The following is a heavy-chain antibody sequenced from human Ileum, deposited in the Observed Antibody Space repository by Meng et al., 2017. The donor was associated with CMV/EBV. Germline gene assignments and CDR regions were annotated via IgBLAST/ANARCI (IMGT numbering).Heavy chain of an antibody. CDR2: INHGGST. CDR1: GGSLRGYL. Sequence: VLGGSLRGYLLSQVPQPPGKGVELIGEINHGGSTNYNPSLKSRVTISVDTSKYQFSLRLSSVTAADTAVYYCARGGWHSSSWYFDCWGQGTLVTVSS. D-gene: IGHD6-13*01. J-gene: IGHJ4*02. V-gene: IGHV4-34*01. CDR3: ARGGWHSSSWYFDC.